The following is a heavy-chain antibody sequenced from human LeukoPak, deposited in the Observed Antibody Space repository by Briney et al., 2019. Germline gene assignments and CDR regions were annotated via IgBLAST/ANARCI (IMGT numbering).Heavy chain of an antibody. CDR3: AREVDSSGWLH. D-gene: IGHD6-19*01. V-gene: IGHV3-23*01. J-gene: IGHJ4*02. CDR1: GFTFSTYA. CDR2: ITSSGSNT. Sequence: GGSLRLSCAASGFTFSTYAMSWVRQAPGKGLEWVSLITSSGSNTYYADSVKGRFTISRDNAKNSLYLQMNSLRAEDTAVYYCAREVDSSGWLHWGQGTLVTVSS.